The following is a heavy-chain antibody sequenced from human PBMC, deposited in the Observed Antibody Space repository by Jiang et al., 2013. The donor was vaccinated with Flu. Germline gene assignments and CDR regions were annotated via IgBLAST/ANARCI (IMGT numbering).Heavy chain of an antibody. Sequence: LEWLALIYWDDDKRYNPTLKSRLTITKDTSKNQVVLIMTNMDPVDTATYYCVHREIEAVGRSFDPWGQGVLVTVSS. V-gene: IGHV2-5*02. J-gene: IGHJ5*01. CDR3: VHREIEAVGRSFDP. CDR2: IYWDDDK. D-gene: IGHD2-15*01.